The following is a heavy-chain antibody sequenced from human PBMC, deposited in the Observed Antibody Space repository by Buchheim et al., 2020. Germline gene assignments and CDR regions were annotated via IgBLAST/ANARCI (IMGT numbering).Heavy chain of an antibody. J-gene: IGHJ4*02. CDR3: AREGDYYDSRVDY. CDR2: IYYSGST. D-gene: IGHD3-22*01. Sequence: QVQLQESGPGLVKPSETLSLTCTVSGGSISSYYWSWIRQPPGKGLEWLGYIYYSGSTNYNPSLKSRVTISVDTSKNQFSLKLSSVTAADTAVYYCAREGDYYDSRVDYWGQGTL. CDR1: GGSISSYY. V-gene: IGHV4-59*01.